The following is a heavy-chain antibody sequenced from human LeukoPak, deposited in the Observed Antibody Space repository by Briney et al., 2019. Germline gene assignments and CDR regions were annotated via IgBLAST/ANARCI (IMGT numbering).Heavy chain of an antibody. J-gene: IGHJ3*02. CDR1: GYTFTGYY. Sequence: ASVKVSCKASGYTFTGYYMHWVRQAPGQGLEWMGRINPNSGSTNYAQKFQGRVTMTRDTSISTAYMELSRLRSDDTAVYYCARGGNRRGYDAFDIWGQGTMVTVSS. V-gene: IGHV1-2*06. CDR2: INPNSGST. CDR3: ARGGNRRGYDAFDI. D-gene: IGHD4-23*01.